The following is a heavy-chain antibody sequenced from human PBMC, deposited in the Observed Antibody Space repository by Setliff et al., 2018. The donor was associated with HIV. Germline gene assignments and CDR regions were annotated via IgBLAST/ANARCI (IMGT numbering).Heavy chain of an antibody. V-gene: IGHV1-46*01. CDR3: ARDRTHRSGWYGYFEY. CDR1: GYTFTSYS. D-gene: IGHD6-19*01. Sequence: ASVKVSCKASGYTFTSYSMHWVRQAPGQGLEWMGIIHRSGGTTNYSQKFQGRVTMTRDTSTSTVYMEVSSLRSDDTAVYYCARDRTHRSGWYGYFEYLGQGTLVTVAS. J-gene: IGHJ4*02. CDR2: IHRSGGTT.